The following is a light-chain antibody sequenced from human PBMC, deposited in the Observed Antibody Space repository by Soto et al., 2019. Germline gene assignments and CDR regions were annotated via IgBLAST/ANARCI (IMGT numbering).Light chain of an antibody. CDR2: GAS. V-gene: IGKV1D-12*01. J-gene: IGKJ5*01. CDR1: QDIAGY. Sequence: DIQVPPSPTPVTASVGEIVTITCRASQDIAGYLAWYQHKPGRTPELLIHGASRLQSGVPARFSGSGSGTDFTLSINSLQPEDFATYYCQQAYSFPITFGQGTRLDI. CDR3: QQAYSFPIT.